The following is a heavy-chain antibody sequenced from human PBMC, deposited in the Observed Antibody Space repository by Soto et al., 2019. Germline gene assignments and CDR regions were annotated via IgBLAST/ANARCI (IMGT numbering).Heavy chain of an antibody. V-gene: IGHV1-18*01. D-gene: IGHD2-2*01. CDR2: ISAYNGNT. Sequence: ASVKVSCRASGYTFPSHGISWVRQTPGQGLEWMGWISAYNGNTNYAQKLQGRVTMTTDTSTSTAYMELRSLRSDDTAVYYCARFGPFQLRAQDAFDIWGQGTMVTVSS. CDR3: ARFGPFQLRAQDAFDI. J-gene: IGHJ3*02. CDR1: GYTFPSHG.